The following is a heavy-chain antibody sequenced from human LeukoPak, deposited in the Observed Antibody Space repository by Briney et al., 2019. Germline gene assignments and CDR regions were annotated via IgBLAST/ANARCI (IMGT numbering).Heavy chain of an antibody. Sequence: PGGSLRLSCAASGFTFSSYAMHWVRQAPGKGLEWVAVMSYDGSNKYYADSVKGRFTISRDNSKNTLYLQMNSLRADDTAVYYCARDGWYCSSTSCYDPHYYYGMDVWGQGTTVTVSS. CDR3: ARDGWYCSSTSCYDPHYYYGMDV. V-gene: IGHV3-30-3*01. CDR1: GFTFSSYA. D-gene: IGHD2-2*01. CDR2: MSYDGSNK. J-gene: IGHJ6*02.